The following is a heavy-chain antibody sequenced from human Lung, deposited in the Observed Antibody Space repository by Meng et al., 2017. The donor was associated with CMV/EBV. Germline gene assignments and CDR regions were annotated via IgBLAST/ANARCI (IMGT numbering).Heavy chain of an antibody. Sequence: SXAASGFTFSSYSMNWVRQAPGKGLEWVSSISSSSSYIYYADSVKGRFTISRDNAKNSLYLQMNSLRAEDTAVYYCARAPYCSSTSCYKRGGYYFDYWGQGTXVTVSS. CDR2: ISSSSSYI. CDR3: ARAPYCSSTSCYKRGGYYFDY. CDR1: GFTFSSYS. V-gene: IGHV3-21*01. D-gene: IGHD2-2*02. J-gene: IGHJ4*02.